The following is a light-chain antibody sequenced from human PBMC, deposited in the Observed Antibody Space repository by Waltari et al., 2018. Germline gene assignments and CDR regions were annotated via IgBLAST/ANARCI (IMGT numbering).Light chain of an antibody. CDR3: SSYTSSSTLVV. J-gene: IGLJ2*01. CDR2: DVS. Sequence: QSALTQPASVSGSPGQSITISCTGPSRDVGGYNYVSWYQQHPGKAPKLMIYDVSKRPSGVSNRFSGSKSGNTASLTISGLQAEDEADYYCSSYTSSSTLVVFGGGTKLTVL. V-gene: IGLV2-14*01. CDR1: SRDVGGYNY.